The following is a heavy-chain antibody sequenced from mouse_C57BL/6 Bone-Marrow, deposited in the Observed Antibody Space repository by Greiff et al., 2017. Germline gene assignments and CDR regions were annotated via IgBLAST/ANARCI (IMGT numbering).Heavy chain of an antibody. D-gene: IGHD1-1*01. V-gene: IGHV6-6*01. CDR1: GFTFSDAW. J-gene: IGHJ1*03. Sequence: EVKVQESGGGLVQPGGSMKLSCAASGFTFSDAWMDWVRQSPEQGLEWVAEIRNKANNHATYYAETVKGRFTISRDDSKSGVYLQMSCLRAEDTGIYYGTRSSSAWYFDVWGTGTTVTVSS. CDR3: TRSSSAWYFDV. CDR2: IRNKANNHAT.